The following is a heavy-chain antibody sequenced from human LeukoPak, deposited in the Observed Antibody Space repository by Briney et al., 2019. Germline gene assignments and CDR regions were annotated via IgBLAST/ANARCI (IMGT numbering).Heavy chain of an antibody. CDR2: ISGSGGST. D-gene: IGHD3-22*01. V-gene: IGHV3-23*01. Sequence: GGSLRLSCAASGFTFSSYAMSWVRQAPGKGLEWVSAISGSGGSTYYADSVKGRFTISRDNAKNSLYLQMNSLRAEDTAVYYCARDTEMLYYDANGYHAWGQGTMVTVSS. J-gene: IGHJ3*01. CDR3: ARDTEMLYYDANGYHA. CDR1: GFTFSSYA.